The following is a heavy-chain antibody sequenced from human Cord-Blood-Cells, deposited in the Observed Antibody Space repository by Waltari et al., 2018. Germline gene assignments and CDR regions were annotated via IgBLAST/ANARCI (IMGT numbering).Heavy chain of an antibody. V-gene: IGHV4-34*01. CDR1: GGSFSGYY. J-gene: IGHJ3*02. CDR3: ARGKAARPLDAFDI. CDR2: INHSGST. Sequence: QVQLQQWGAGLLKPSETLSLTCAVYGGSFSGYYWSWIRQPPGKGLEWIGEINHSGSTNYNPSLKSRVTISVDTSKNQFSLKLSSVTAADTAVYYCARGKAARPLDAFDIWGQGTMVTVSS. D-gene: IGHD6-6*01.